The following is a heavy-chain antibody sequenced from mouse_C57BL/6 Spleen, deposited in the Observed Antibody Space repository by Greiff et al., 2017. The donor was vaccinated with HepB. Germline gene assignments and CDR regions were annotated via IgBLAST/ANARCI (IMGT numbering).Heavy chain of an antibody. J-gene: IGHJ2*01. CDR1: GYTFTNYW. V-gene: IGHV1-63*01. Sequence: VQLQQSGAELVRPGTSVKMSCKASGYTFTNYWTGWAKQRPGHGLEWIGDIYPGGGYTNYNEKFKGKATLTADKSSSTAYMQFSSLTSEDSAIYYCARTYGSSFDYWGQGTTLTVSS. CDR2: IYPGGGYT. D-gene: IGHD1-1*01. CDR3: ARTYGSSFDY.